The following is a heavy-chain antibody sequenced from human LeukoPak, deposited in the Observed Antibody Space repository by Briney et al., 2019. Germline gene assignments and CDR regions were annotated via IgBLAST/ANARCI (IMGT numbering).Heavy chain of an antibody. CDR2: ISGSGGST. Sequence: GSLRLSCAASGFTFSSYAMSWVRQAPGKGLEWVSAISGSGGSTYYADSVKGRFTISRDNAKNSLYLQMNSLRAEDTAVYYCARVAVAGHYFDYWGQGTLVTVSS. D-gene: IGHD6-19*01. CDR3: ARVAVAGHYFDY. V-gene: IGHV3-23*01. J-gene: IGHJ4*02. CDR1: GFTFSSYA.